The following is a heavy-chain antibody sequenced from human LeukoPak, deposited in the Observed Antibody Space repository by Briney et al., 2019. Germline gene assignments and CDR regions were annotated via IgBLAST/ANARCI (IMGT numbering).Heavy chain of an antibody. Sequence: GGSLRLSCAASGFTFSSYGMHWVRQAPGKGLEWVAVIWYGGSNKYYADSVKGRFTISRDNSKNTLYLQMNSLRAEDTAVYYCAKDTREWELLVDYWGQGTLVTVSS. D-gene: IGHD1-26*01. J-gene: IGHJ4*02. V-gene: IGHV3-33*06. CDR3: AKDTREWELLVDY. CDR1: GFTFSSYG. CDR2: IWYGGSNK.